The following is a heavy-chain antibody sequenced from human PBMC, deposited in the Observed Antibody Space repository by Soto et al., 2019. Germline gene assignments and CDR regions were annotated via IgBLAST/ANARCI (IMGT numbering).Heavy chain of an antibody. CDR1: GYIFTNIG. V-gene: IGHV1-18*01. J-gene: IGHJ4*02. Sequence: QVQLVQSGAEVKKPGASVKVSCKASGYIFTNIGITWVRQAPGQGLEWMGWISVYNGNANYAQKFKGRVTMTTDTSTSTADRELWSLRSDDTAVYYCAGGIEEPTIGGAIKIFDYWGQGTLVTVSS. CDR2: ISVYNGNA. D-gene: IGHD3-16*01. CDR3: AGGIEEPTIGGAIKIFDY.